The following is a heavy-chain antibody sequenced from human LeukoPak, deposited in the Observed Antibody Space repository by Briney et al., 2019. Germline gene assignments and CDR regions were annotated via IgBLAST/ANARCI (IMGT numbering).Heavy chain of an antibody. CDR1: GGSFSRYY. D-gene: IGHD5-24*01. CDR2: IDHRGDT. J-gene: IGHJ4*03. V-gene: IGHV4-34*01. Sequence: SETLSLTCAVYGGSFSRYYWSWVRQSPGKGLEWIAEIDHRGDTNYNPSVKSRVTISVDTSKNQFSLKVRSLSAADTAVYYCARGATISEHGYFDFWGQGTLVTVSS. CDR3: ARGATISEHGYFDF.